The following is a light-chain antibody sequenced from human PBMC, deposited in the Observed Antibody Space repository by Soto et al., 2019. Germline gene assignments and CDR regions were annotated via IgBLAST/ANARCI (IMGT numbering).Light chain of an antibody. Sequence: QSALTQPASVSGSPGQSITISCTGTSSDVGGYKYVSWYQQHPGKAPKVMIYEVSNRPSGVSTRFSGSKSGNTASLTISGLQAEDEADYYCKSRTTRNTLVFGGGTKVTVL. J-gene: IGLJ3*02. V-gene: IGLV2-14*01. CDR3: KSRTTRNTLV. CDR2: EVS. CDR1: SSDVGGYKY.